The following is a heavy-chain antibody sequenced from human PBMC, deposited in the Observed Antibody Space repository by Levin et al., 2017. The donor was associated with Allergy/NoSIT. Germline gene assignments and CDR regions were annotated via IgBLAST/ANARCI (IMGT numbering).Heavy chain of an antibody. J-gene: IGHJ5*02. CDR1: GFTVSSSF. Sequence: QAGGSLRLSCAASGFTVSSSFMIWVRQAPGKGLEWVSVIYGGGSTYHADSVKGRFTISRDNSKNTLYLQMNSLRVEDTAVYYCAREGPYDILTGGGLTWGQGTLVTVSS. CDR2: IYGGGST. D-gene: IGHD3-9*01. V-gene: IGHV3-53*01. CDR3: AREGPYDILTGGGLT.